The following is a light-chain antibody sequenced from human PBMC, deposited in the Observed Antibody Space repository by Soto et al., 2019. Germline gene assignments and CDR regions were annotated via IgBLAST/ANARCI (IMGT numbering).Light chain of an antibody. V-gene: IGKV3-20*01. J-gene: IGKJ4*01. CDR2: GAS. CDR1: QSVSAGH. Sequence: EIVLTQSPGTLSLSPGERATLSCRASQSVSAGHLAWYQQKPGQAPRLLIYGASSRATGIPDRFSGSGSGTDFTLTISRLEPEDFAVYFCQQYGSSPLTFGAVTKV. CDR3: QQYGSSPLT.